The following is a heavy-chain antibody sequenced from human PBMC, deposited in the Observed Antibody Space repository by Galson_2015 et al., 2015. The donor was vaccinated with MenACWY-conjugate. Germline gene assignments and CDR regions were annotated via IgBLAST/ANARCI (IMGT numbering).Heavy chain of an antibody. Sequence: LRLSCAASGFTFSDYWMSWVCPAPGQGLERGASINQDGSEKYYVDSVKGRFTISTDNAKNSLYLQMNSLRAEDTAVYYCARDSSSSDFDYWGQGTLVIVSS. CDR1: GFTFSDYW. CDR3: ARDSSSSDFDY. V-gene: IGHV3-7*03. J-gene: IGHJ4*02. CDR2: INQDGSEK. D-gene: IGHD6-6*01.